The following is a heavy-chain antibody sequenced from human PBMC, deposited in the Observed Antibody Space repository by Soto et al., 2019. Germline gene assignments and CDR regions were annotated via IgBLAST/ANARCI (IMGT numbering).Heavy chain of an antibody. CDR2: IDWDDDK. D-gene: IGHD1-26*01. CDR3: ARIIVLAHGSYYYYGMDV. CDR1: GFSLSTSGMC. V-gene: IGHV2-70*11. J-gene: IGHJ6*02. Sequence: SGPTLVNPTQTLTLTCTFSGFSLSTSGMCVSWIRQPPGKALEWLARIDWDDDKYYSTSLKTRLTISKDTSKNQVVLTMTNMDPVDTATYYCARIIVLAHGSYYYYGMDVWGQGTTVTVSS.